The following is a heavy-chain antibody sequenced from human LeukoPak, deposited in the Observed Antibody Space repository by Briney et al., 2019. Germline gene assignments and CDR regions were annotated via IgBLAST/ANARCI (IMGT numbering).Heavy chain of an antibody. CDR2: ISNSGSTI. Sequence: GGSLRLSCAASGFTFSDYYMSWIRQAPGKGLEWFSYISNSGSTIDQADSVKGRFTISRDNAKNSLFLQMNSLRAEDTAVYYCARDSGYAYFQHWGQGTLVTVSS. D-gene: IGHD5-12*01. V-gene: IGHV3-11*01. CDR3: ARDSGYAYFQH. J-gene: IGHJ1*01. CDR1: GFTFSDYY.